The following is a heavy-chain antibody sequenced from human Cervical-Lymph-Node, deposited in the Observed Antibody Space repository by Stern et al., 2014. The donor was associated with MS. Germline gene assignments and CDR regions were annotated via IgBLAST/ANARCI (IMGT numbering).Heavy chain of an antibody. CDR3: ARIRITMVRGVMSAHAFDI. CDR2: IYYSGST. D-gene: IGHD3-10*01. Sequence: VHLVESGPGLVKPSETLSLTCTVSGGSISSYYWSWIRQPPGKGLEWIGYIYYSGSTNYNPSLKSRVTISVDTSKNQFSLKLSSETAADTAVYYCARIRITMVRGVMSAHAFDIWGQGTMVTVSS. CDR1: GGSISSYY. J-gene: IGHJ3*02. V-gene: IGHV4-59*08.